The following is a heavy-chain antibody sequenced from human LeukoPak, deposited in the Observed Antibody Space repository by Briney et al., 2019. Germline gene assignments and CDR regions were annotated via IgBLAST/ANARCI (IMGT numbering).Heavy chain of an antibody. CDR3: ARDLYYGSGSYYRNYYFDY. Sequence: SQTLSLTCAISGDSVSSNSAAWNWIRPSPSRGLEWLGRTYYRSKWYNDYAVSVKSRITINPDTSKNQFSLQLNSVTPEDTAVYYCARDLYYGSGSYYRNYYFDYWGQGTLVTVSS. V-gene: IGHV6-1*01. D-gene: IGHD3-10*01. CDR2: TYYRSKWYN. CDR1: GDSVSSNSAA. J-gene: IGHJ4*02.